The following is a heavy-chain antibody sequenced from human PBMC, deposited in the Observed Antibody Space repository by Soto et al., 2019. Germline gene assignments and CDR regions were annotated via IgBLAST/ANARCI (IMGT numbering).Heavy chain of an antibody. D-gene: IGHD1-1*01. J-gene: IGHJ4*02. Sequence: SETLSLTCAVSGGSISSSNWWSWVRQPPGKGLGWIGEIYHSGSTNYNPSLKSRVTLSLDKVKNQFSLNLNSVTAADTAVYYCATIPATGFFDYWGQGTLVTVSS. CDR3: ATIPATGFFDY. V-gene: IGHV4-4*02. CDR1: GGSISSSNW. CDR2: IYHSGST.